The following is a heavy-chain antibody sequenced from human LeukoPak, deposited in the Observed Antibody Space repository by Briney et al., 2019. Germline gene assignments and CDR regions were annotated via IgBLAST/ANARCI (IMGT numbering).Heavy chain of an antibody. D-gene: IGHD2-2*01. CDR3: ARGASEYQLLFAY. Sequence: PSETLSLTCTVSGGSISPYYWSWIRQPPGKGLEWIGYIYYSGSTNYNPSLKSRVTISVDTSKNQFSLKLSSVTAADTAVYYCARGASEYQLLFAYWGQGTLVTVSS. V-gene: IGHV4-59*12. J-gene: IGHJ4*02. CDR1: GGSISPYY. CDR2: IYYSGST.